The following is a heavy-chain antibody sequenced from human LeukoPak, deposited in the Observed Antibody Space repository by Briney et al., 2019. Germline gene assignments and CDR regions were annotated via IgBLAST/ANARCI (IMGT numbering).Heavy chain of an antibody. CDR2: TIPIFGTA. J-gene: IGHJ4*02. D-gene: IGHD2-15*01. Sequence: SVKVSCKASGGTFSRYAISWVRQAPGQGLDWMGRTIPIFGTANYAQKFQGRVTIIADESTSTAYMELSSLRSEDTAVYYCARSPSYCSGGSCYSDHFDYWGQGTLVTVSS. CDR1: GGTFSRYA. V-gene: IGHV1-69*13. CDR3: ARSPSYCSGGSCYSDHFDY.